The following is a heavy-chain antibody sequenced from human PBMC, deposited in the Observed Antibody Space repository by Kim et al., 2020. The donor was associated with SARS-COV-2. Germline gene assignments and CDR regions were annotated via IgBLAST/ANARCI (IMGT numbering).Heavy chain of an antibody. D-gene: IGHD3-10*01. J-gene: IGHJ4*02. Sequence: YNPSLKSRVTISVDTSKNQFSLKLSSVTAADTAVYYCARVSGFGEFHFDYWGQGTLVTVSS. V-gene: IGHV4-59*01. CDR3: ARVSGFGEFHFDY.